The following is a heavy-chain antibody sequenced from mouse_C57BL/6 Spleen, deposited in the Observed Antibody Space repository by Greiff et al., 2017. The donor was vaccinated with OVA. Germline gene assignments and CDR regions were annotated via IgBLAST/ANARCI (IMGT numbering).Heavy chain of an antibody. CDR2: INPSTGGT. D-gene: IGHD2-1*01. CDR3: ARGGGNLHWYFDV. J-gene: IGHJ1*03. V-gene: IGHV1-42*01. CDR1: GYSFTGYY. Sequence: VQLQQSGPELVKPGASVKISCKASGYSFTGYYMNWVKQSPEKSLEWIGEINPSTGGTTYNQKFKAKATLTVDKSSSTAYMQLKSLTSEDSAVYYCARGGGNLHWYFDVWGTGTTVTVSS.